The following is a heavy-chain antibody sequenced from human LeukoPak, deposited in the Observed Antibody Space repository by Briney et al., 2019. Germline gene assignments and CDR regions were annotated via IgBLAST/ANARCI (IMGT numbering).Heavy chain of an antibody. J-gene: IGHJ4*02. D-gene: IGHD5-18*01. CDR1: GFTVSSNY. Sequence: PGGSLRLSCAASGFTVSSNYMSWVRQAPGKGLEWVSIIYSGGSTFYADSVKGRFTISRDNSKNTLYLQMNSLRAEDTAVYYCARDSDSDSYGYEVDYWGQGTLVTVSS. CDR2: IYSGGST. V-gene: IGHV3-53*01. CDR3: ARDSDSDSYGYEVDY.